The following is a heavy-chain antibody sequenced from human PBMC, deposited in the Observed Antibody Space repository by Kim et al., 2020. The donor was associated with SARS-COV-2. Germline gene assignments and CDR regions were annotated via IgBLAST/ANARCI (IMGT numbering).Heavy chain of an antibody. CDR2: ISYDGSNK. CDR3: ARARITMVRGVILG. Sequence: GGSLRLSCAASGFTFSSYAMHWVRQAPGKGLEWVAVISYDGSNKYYADSVKGRFTISRDNSKNTLYLQMNSLRAEDTAVYYCARARITMVRGVILGWGQG. CDR1: GFTFSSYA. J-gene: IGHJ1*01. D-gene: IGHD3-10*01. V-gene: IGHV3-30*04.